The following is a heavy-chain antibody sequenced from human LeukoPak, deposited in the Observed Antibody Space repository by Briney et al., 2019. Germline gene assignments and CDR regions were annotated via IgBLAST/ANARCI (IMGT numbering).Heavy chain of an antibody. V-gene: IGHV4-59*01. D-gene: IGHD3-10*01. Sequence: SETLSLTCTVSGGSISSYYWSWIRQPPGKGLEWIGYIYYSGSTNYNPSLKSRVTISVDTSKNQFSLKLRSVTAADTAVYYCARGAMVRGVIYYYYGMDVWGQGTTVTVSS. J-gene: IGHJ6*02. CDR2: IYYSGST. CDR1: GGSISSYY. CDR3: ARGAMVRGVIYYYYGMDV.